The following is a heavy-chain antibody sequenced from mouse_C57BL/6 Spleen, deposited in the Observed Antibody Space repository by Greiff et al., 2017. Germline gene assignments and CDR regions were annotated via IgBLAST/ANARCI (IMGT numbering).Heavy chain of an antibody. J-gene: IGHJ2*01. V-gene: IGHV1-52*01. CDR1: GYTFTSYW. Sequence: VQLQQPGAELVRPGSSVKLSCKASGYTFTSYWMHWVKQRPIQGLEWIGNIDPSDSETHYNQKFKDKATLTVDKSSSTAYMQLSSLTSEDSAVYYCSRGGTTVAPDYWGQGTTLTVSS. CDR3: SRGGTTVAPDY. CDR2: IDPSDSET. D-gene: IGHD1-1*01.